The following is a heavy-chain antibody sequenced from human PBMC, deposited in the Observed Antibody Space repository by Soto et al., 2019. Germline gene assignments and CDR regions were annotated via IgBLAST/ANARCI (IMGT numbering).Heavy chain of an antibody. D-gene: IGHD3-10*01. V-gene: IGHV3-30*03. CDR2: ISYDGSNK. J-gene: IGHJ5*02. CDR3: AIRTYYYGSGSYGPPWFDP. CDR1: GFTFSSYG. Sequence: GGSLSLSCAASGFTFSSYGMHWVRQAPGKGLEWVAVISYDGSNKYYADSVKGRFTISRDNSKNTLYLQMNSLRAEDTAVYYCAIRTYYYGSGSYGPPWFDPWGQGTLVTVSS.